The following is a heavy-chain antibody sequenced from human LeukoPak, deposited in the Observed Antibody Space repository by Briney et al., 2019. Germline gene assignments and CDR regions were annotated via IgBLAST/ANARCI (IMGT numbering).Heavy chain of an antibody. D-gene: IGHD2-21*01. Sequence: PGGSLRLSCIVSGFTLSSYEMSWIRQAPGKGLEWVASIEYSGGSAYYADSVRGRFTISRDNSKNTLYLQMNSLRAEDAAVYYCARAPVTSCRGAYCYPFDYWGQGTLVTVSS. J-gene: IGHJ4*02. CDR2: IEYSGGSA. CDR1: GFTLSSYE. V-gene: IGHV3-23*01. CDR3: ARAPVTSCRGAYCYPFDY.